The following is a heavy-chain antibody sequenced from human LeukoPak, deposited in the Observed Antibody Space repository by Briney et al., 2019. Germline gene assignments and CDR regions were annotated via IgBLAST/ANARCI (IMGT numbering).Heavy chain of an antibody. J-gene: IGHJ4*02. D-gene: IGHD2-15*01. CDR3: ARRAGEYSHPYDY. CDR1: GFTVSSNS. CDR2: IYSGGNT. V-gene: IGHV3-53*01. Sequence: GGSLRLSCTVSGFTVSSNSWSWVRQAPGKGLEWVSFIYSGGNTHYSDSVKGRFTLSRDNSKNTLYLQMNSLGAEDTAIYYCARRAGEYSHPYDYWGQGTLVTVSS.